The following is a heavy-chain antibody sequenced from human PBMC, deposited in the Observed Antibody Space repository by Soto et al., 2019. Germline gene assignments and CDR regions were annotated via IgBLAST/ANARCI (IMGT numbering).Heavy chain of an antibody. CDR1: GFTLSGYA. CDR3: ARRARPDFYYMDV. D-gene: IGHD6-6*01. V-gene: IGHV3-64*01. J-gene: IGHJ6*03. CDR2: ISSNGVGT. Sequence: HPGGSLRLSCAASGFTLSGYAMDWVRQAPGKGLEYVSGISSNGVGTYYANSVQGRFTISRDNSKNTVHLQMGSLRPEDMAVYYCARRARPDFYYMDVWGKGTTVTVSS.